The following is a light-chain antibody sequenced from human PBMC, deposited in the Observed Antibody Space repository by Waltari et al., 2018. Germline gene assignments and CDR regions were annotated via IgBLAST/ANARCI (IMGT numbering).Light chain of an antibody. J-gene: IGLJ3*02. CDR2: INRDGSH. CDR3: QTWGPGIRV. CDR1: SGHTNYA. Sequence: QLVLTQSPSASASLGASVKLTCTLSSGHTNYAFAWLHQQPLKGPRFLMKINRDGSHNKGDGIPDRFSGSISGADRYLTISGLQSEDEADYYCQTWGPGIRVFGGGTKVTVL. V-gene: IGLV4-69*01.